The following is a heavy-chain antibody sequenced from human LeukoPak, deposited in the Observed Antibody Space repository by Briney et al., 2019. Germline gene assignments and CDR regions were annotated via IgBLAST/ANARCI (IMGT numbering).Heavy chain of an antibody. Sequence: SETLSLTCSVSGDSISGYYWSWLRQAAGEGLEWIGRLYTSGETNYNPSLKSRIAMSFDTSRNQFSLRLTSVTAADTAVYFCARGGITVPGYYYFYYMDVWGKGTTVTVSS. V-gene: IGHV4-4*07. CDR1: GDSISGYY. D-gene: IGHD6-19*01. CDR2: LYTSGET. J-gene: IGHJ6*03. CDR3: ARGGITVPGYYYFYYMDV.